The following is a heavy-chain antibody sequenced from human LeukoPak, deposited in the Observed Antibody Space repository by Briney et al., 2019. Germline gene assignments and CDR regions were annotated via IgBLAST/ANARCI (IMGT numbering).Heavy chain of an antibody. D-gene: IGHD3-3*01. CDR1: GFTFSSYW. J-gene: IGHJ4*02. Sequence: GGSLRLSCAASGFTFSSYWMSWVRQAPGKGLEWVANIKQDGSEKYYVDSVKGRFTISRDNAKNSLYLQMNSLRAEDTAVYYCARGHARYYDFWSGLTYFDYWGQGTLVTVSS. CDR2: IKQDGSEK. CDR3: ARGHARYYDFWSGLTYFDY. V-gene: IGHV3-7*01.